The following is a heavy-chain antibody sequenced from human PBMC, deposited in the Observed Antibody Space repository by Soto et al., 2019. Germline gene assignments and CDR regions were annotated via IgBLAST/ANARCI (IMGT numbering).Heavy chain of an antibody. V-gene: IGHV4-4*08. CDR3: ARRADYYCYFEN. CDR2: IYSSGST. CDR1: GGSINRSF. Sequence: QVQLQESGPGLVKPSETLSLTCSVAGGSINRSFWSWLRQSPGKGLEWIGYIYSSGSTSYNPSLKSRVTMSVDASNNQFYLNLRSVTAADTAVYYCARRADYYCYFENWGKGTLVTVSA. D-gene: IGHD3-10*01. J-gene: IGHJ4*02.